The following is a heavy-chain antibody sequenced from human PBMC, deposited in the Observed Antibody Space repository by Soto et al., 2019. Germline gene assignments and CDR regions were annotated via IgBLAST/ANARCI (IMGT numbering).Heavy chain of an antibody. D-gene: IGHD6-13*01. CDR2: IRSKANNYAT. CDR1: AVSLSGSS. CDR3: TKQLSAGNS. J-gene: IGHJ4*02. V-gene: IGHV3-73*01. Sequence: GGSLRLSCAASAVSLSGSSMHGCRQASGKGLEWVARIRSKANNYATAYAPSVKGRFTISRYDSENTAYLQMNSLKTEDTAVYYCTKQLSAGNSRGQETLVTLS.